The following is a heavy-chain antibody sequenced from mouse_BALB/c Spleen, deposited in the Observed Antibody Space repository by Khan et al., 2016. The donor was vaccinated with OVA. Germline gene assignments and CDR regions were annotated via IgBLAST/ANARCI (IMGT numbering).Heavy chain of an antibody. CDR1: GYTFTSYW. CDR2: TNPTNGRT. D-gene: IGHD1-1*01. J-gene: IGHJ2*01. Sequence: VQLQESGAELVKAGASVKMSCKASGYTFTSYWMHWVKQRLGQGLEWFAETNPTNGRTYYNVKFKSKATLTVDKSSSTAYMLLSGPTFEDSAVYYCARIKKIVATYFDYWGQGTTLTGSS. CDR3: ARIKKIVATYFDY. V-gene: IGHV1S81*02.